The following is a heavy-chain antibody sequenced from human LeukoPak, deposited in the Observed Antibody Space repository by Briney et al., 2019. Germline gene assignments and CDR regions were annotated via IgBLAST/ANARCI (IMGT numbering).Heavy chain of an antibody. Sequence: PGGSLRLSCAASGFTLSGYEMNRVLPAPGKGLEWVSSISSRGSSMYYVDSVKGRFTISRDNAKNSLYLQMNSLRAEDTATYYCARSFGDTYYWYFGLWGRGTLLTVSS. D-gene: IGHD4-17*01. J-gene: IGHJ2*01. CDR2: ISSRGSSM. CDR1: GFTLSGYE. CDR3: ARSFGDTYYWYFGL. V-gene: IGHV3-48*03.